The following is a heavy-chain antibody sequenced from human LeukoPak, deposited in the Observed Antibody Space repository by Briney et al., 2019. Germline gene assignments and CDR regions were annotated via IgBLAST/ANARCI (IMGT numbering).Heavy chain of an antibody. V-gene: IGHV5-51*01. J-gene: IGHJ3*02. CDR3: ARQYCSSTSCWIDAFDI. CDR1: GYSFTSYW. CDR2: IYPGDSDS. Sequence: GESLKISCKGYGYSFTSYWIGCVRQMPGKGLEWMGIIYPGDSDSRYSPSFQGQVTISADKSISTAYLQWSSLKASDTAMYYCARQYCSSTSCWIDAFDIWGQGTMVTVSS. D-gene: IGHD2-2*01.